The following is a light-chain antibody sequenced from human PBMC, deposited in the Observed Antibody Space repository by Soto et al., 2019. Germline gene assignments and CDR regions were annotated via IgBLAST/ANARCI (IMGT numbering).Light chain of an antibody. V-gene: IGLV2-14*03. Sequence: QSALTQPASVSGSPGLSITISCTGTSSDVGGYNYVSWYQQHPGKAPKLIIYDVTNRPSGVSDRFSGSKSGNTASLTISGLQAEDGTDYYCSSYTSSSTPFVFGTGTKVTVL. CDR3: SSYTSSSTPFV. J-gene: IGLJ1*01. CDR2: DVT. CDR1: SSDVGGYNY.